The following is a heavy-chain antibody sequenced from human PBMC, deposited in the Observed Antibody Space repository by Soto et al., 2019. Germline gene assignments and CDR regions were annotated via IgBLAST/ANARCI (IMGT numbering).Heavy chain of an antibody. CDR1: GFTFTTYA. CDR3: AKDYSSGYYAFDI. V-gene: IGHV3-23*01. Sequence: EVQLLESGGGLVQPGGSLRLSCAPSGFTFTTYAMSWVRQAPGKGLEWVSSISSGGDTYYADSVKGSFTISRDSSKNTLYLQINNLRAEDTATYYCAKDYSSGYYAFDIWGRGTMVTVSS. D-gene: IGHD3-22*01. J-gene: IGHJ3*02. CDR2: ISSGGDT.